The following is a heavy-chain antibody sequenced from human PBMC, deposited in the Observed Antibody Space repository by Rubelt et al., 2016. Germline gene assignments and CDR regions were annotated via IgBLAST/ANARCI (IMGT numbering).Heavy chain of an antibody. CDR2: IYFSGYT. CDR1: GGSTGSVGYS. Sequence: QVQLQESGPGLVKSSQTLSLTCAVTGGSTGSVGYSWSWIRQPPGTGLEWLGYIYFSGYTSYNPSLKGRVAISLDTSKNQFSLKLSSVTAADTAVYYCASQSSSGWYAFDIWGQGTMVTVSS. J-gene: IGHJ3*02. V-gene: IGHV4-30-4*07. CDR3: ASQSSSGWYAFDI. D-gene: IGHD6-19*01.